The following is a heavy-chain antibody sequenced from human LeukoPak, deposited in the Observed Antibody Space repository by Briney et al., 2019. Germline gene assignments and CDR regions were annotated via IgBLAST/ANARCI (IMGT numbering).Heavy chain of an antibody. Sequence: PGGSLRLSCAASGFTFSSYSTNWVRQAPGKGLEWVSSISSSSSYIYYADSVKGRFTISRDNAKDSLYLQMNSLRAENTAVYYCARVHWGVDYWGQGTLVTVSS. V-gene: IGHV3-21*01. CDR1: GFTFSSYS. CDR2: ISSSSSYI. J-gene: IGHJ4*02. CDR3: ARVHWGVDY. D-gene: IGHD3-16*01.